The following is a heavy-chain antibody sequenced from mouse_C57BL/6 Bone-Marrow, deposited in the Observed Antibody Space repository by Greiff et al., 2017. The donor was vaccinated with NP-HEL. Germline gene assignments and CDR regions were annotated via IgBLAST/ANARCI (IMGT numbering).Heavy chain of an antibody. CDR2: ISYDGSN. J-gene: IGHJ3*01. CDR3: ARVLAY. CDR1: GYSITSGYY. Sequence: EVQLQESGPGLVKPSQSLSLTCSVTGYSITSGYYWNWIRQFPGNKLEWMGYISYDGSNNYNPSLKNRISITRDTSKNQFFLKLNSVTTEDTATYYCARVLAYWGQGTLVTVSA. V-gene: IGHV3-6*01.